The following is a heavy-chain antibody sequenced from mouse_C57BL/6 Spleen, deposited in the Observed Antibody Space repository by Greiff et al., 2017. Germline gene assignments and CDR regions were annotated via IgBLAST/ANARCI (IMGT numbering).Heavy chain of an antibody. CDR1: GYTFTSYW. V-gene: IGHV1-69*01. CDR3: AVSYGYAMDY. CDR2: IDPSDSYT. D-gene: IGHD2-12*01. J-gene: IGHJ4*01. Sequence: QVQLQQPGAELVMPGASVKLSCKASGYTFTSYWMHWVKQRPGQGLEWIGEIDPSDSYTNYNQKFKGKSTLTVDKSSSTAYMQLSSLTSEDSAVYYCAVSYGYAMDYGDQGTSDTVSS.